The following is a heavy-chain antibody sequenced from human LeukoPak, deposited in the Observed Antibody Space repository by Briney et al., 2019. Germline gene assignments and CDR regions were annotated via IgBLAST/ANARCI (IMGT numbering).Heavy chain of an antibody. CDR3: AINQGIAAAGQDY. J-gene: IGHJ4*02. CDR1: GGSISSGNYY. CDR2: IYSSGST. V-gene: IGHV4-61*02. D-gene: IGHD6-13*01. Sequence: SETLSLTCTVSGGSISSGNYYWTWKRQGEGKGREWIVRIYSSGSTSYNPSLDSRVRISIDTSKNQFSLKLSSVTAADTAVYYCAINQGIAAAGQDYWGQGTLVTVSS.